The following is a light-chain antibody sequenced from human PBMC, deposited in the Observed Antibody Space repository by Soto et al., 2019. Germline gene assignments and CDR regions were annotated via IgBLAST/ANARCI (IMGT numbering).Light chain of an antibody. CDR3: QQAYSFPIT. J-gene: IGKJ5*01. Sequence: DIPGTQSPSSVSASVGARGAITCPASQDIAGYLAWYQHKPGRTPELLIHGASRLQSGVPARFSGSGSGTDFTLSINSLQPEDFATYYCQQAYSFPITFGQGKRLEIK. V-gene: IGKV1D-12*01. CDR1: QDIAGY. CDR2: GAS.